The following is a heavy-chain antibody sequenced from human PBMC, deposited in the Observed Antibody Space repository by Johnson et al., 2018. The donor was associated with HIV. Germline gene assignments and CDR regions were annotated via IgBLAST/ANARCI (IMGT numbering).Heavy chain of an antibody. J-gene: IGHJ3*02. CDR3: ARTTYSSPGAFDI. V-gene: IGHV3-66*01. D-gene: IGHD6-19*01. CDR1: GLTVSGNY. CDR2: IYSDGGT. Sequence: VQLVESGGGLVQPGGSLRLSCAASGLTVSGNYMNWVRQAPGKGLEWVSVIYSDGGTYYADSVQGRFTLSRDNSQNTLYLQMNSLRAEDTAVYYCARTTYSSPGAFDIWGQGTMVTVSS.